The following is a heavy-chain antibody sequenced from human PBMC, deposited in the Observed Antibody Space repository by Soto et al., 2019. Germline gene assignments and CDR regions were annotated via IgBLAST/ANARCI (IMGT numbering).Heavy chain of an antibody. CDR3: ARGHQTNSYSGYDFYHVG. Sequence: PSETLSLTCTVSGGSVSSGSYYWSWIRQPPGKGLEWIGYIYYSGSTNYNPSLKSRVTISVDTSKNQFSLKLSSVTAADTAVYYCARGHQTNSYSGYDFYHVGWGQGTLVTVSS. D-gene: IGHD5-12*01. CDR1: GGSVSSGSYY. J-gene: IGHJ4*02. V-gene: IGHV4-61*01. CDR2: IYYSGST.